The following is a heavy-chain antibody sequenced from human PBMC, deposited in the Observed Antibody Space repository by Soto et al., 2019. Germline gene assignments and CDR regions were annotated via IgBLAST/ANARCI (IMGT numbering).Heavy chain of an antibody. CDR2: FYYTGST. Sequence: QLQLQESGPGLVKPSETLSLTCSVSGGSINSGNYHWARIRQPPGKGLEWIGTFYYTGSTYSNPYLKRQVTMSVDTSGNHFSLRLSSVTAADTAVYYCVSHPVADYYFDCWGQGTLVTVSS. V-gene: IGHV4-39*02. J-gene: IGHJ4*02. CDR3: VSHPVADYYFDC. D-gene: IGHD6-19*01. CDR1: GGSINSGNYH.